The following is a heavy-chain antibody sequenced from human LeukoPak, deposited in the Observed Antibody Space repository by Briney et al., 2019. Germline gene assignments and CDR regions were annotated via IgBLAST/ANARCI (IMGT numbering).Heavy chain of an antibody. CDR1: GHSISSSDW. D-gene: IGHD1/OR15-1a*01. CDR2: IFHGGST. J-gene: IGHJ3*02. V-gene: IGHV4-4*02. CDR3: ARKKQHYDALDI. Sequence: PSGTLSLTCAVSGHSISSSDWWIWVCQPPVKRLEWIGEIFHGGSTYYNPALKSRVTMSVDKSKNQFSLNLSSVTAADTAVYFCARKKQHYDALDIWGQGTMVTVSS.